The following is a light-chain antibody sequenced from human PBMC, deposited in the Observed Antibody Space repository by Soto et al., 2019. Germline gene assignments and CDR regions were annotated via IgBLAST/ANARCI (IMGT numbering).Light chain of an antibody. J-gene: IGKJ2*02. CDR2: GAS. CDR3: QQYNNWPPSGT. V-gene: IGKV3-15*01. Sequence: EIVMTQSPATLSVSPGERATLSCRASQSVSSNLAWYQQKPGQAPRLLIYGASTRAIGIPARFSGSGSGTEFPLTISSLQSEDFAVYYCQQYNNWPPSGTFGQGTKLEIK. CDR1: QSVSSN.